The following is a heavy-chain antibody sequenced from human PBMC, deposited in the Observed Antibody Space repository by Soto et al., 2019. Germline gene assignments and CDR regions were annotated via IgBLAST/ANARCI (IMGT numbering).Heavy chain of an antibody. V-gene: IGHV3-74*01. Sequence: EVQLAESGGGLVQPGGSLRLSCAASGFTFSSHWRHWVRQAPGKGLVWVSRIIGDGNEITYAEPVKGRFTISRDNAKNTVILQMNSLRAEDTAVYYCVRGHVRGNDRHFDYWGQGTLVTVS. J-gene: IGHJ4*02. CDR2: IIGDGNEI. D-gene: IGHD3-16*02. CDR3: VRGHVRGNDRHFDY. CDR1: GFTFSSHW.